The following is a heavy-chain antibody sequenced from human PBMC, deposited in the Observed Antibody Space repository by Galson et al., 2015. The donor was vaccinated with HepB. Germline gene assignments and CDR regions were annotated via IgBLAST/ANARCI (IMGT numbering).Heavy chain of an antibody. V-gene: IGHV3-21*01. D-gene: IGHD6-19*01. Sequence: SLRLSCAASGFTFSSYSMNWVRQAPGKGLEWVSSISSSSSYIYYADSVKGRFTISRDNAKNSLYLQMNSLRAEDTAVYYCARVGSGRGEFDYWGQGTQVTVSS. J-gene: IGHJ4*02. CDR3: ARVGSGRGEFDY. CDR1: GFTFSSYS. CDR2: ISSSSSYI.